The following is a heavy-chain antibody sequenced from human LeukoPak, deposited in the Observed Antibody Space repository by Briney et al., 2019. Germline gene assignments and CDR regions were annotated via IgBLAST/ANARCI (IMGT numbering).Heavy chain of an antibody. CDR2: ISGSGGTT. J-gene: IGHJ4*02. V-gene: IGHV3-23*01. CDR1: GFTFSSYA. Sequence: PGGSLRLSCGASGFTFSSYAMSWVRQAPGKGLEWVSVISGSGGTTYYTDSVKGRFTISRDNSKNTLYLQMNGLRAEDTAVYYCAKQFGSPVDYWGQGTLVTVSS. CDR3: AKQFGSPVDY. D-gene: IGHD3-3*01.